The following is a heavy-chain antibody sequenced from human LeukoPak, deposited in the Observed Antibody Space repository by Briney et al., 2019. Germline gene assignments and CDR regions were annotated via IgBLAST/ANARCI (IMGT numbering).Heavy chain of an antibody. CDR1: GFTFSSYW. V-gene: IGHV3-74*01. CDR3: ATKHGGPYVFDI. J-gene: IGHJ3*02. D-gene: IGHD2-21*01. CDR2: INSDGSST. Sequence: PGGSLRLSCAASGFTFSSYWMHWVRQAPGKGLVWVSRINSDGSSTSYADSVKGRFTISRDNAKNTLYLQMNSLRAEDTAVYYCATKHGGPYVFDIWGQGTMVTVSS.